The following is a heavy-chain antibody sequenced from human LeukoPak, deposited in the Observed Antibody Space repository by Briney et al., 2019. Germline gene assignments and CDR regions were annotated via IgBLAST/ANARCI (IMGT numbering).Heavy chain of an antibody. Sequence: ASVKVSCKASGYTFTNYDINWVRQATGQGLEWMGWLNPHSGNTGYAQKFQGRVTITADESTSTAYMELSSLRSEDTAVYYCARDSITMIGLGAFDIWGQGTMVTVSS. CDR3: ARDSITMIGLGAFDI. J-gene: IGHJ3*02. D-gene: IGHD3-22*01. V-gene: IGHV1-8*01. CDR2: LNPHSGNT. CDR1: GYTFTNYD.